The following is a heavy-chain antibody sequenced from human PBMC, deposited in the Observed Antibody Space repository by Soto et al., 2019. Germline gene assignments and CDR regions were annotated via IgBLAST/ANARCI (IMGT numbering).Heavy chain of an antibody. V-gene: IGHV3-30*04. CDR3: ARVEQWLYIAKY. CDR1: GFTFSSFA. Sequence: QPGGSLRLSCAASGFTFSSFAMHWVRQAPGKGLEWVAVISDDGSNKYYADSVKGRFTISRDNSKNTLYLQMNSLRGEDTAVYSCARVEQWLYIAKYWGQGTLVTVSS. D-gene: IGHD6-19*01. J-gene: IGHJ4*02. CDR2: ISDDGSNK.